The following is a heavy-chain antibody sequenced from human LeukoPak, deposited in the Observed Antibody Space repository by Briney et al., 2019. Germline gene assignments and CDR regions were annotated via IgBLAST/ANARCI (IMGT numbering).Heavy chain of an antibody. V-gene: IGHV1-8*03. CDR3: ARPQYYYGSVPYFDY. CDR1: GYTFTSYD. J-gene: IGHJ4*02. Sequence: ASVKVSCKASGYTFTSYDINWVRQAPGQGLEWMGWVNPKSGNTGYKQKFQARVTITRDTSITTAYMELSSLTSDDTAVYYCARPQYYYGSVPYFDYWGQGTLVTVSS. CDR2: VNPKSGNT. D-gene: IGHD3-10*01.